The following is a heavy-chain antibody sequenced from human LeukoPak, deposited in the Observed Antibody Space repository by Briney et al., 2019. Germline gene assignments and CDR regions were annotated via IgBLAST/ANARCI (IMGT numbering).Heavy chain of an antibody. CDR2: IKKDGSDK. Sequence: PGGSLRLSCAASGFTFSSYWMNWVRQAPGKGLEWVANIKKDGSDKNYLGSVKGRFTISRDNAKNSLYVQMNSLRVEDTAVYYCARGGEYGYGYVDFDYWGQGTLVTVSS. J-gene: IGHJ4*02. V-gene: IGHV3-7*01. CDR1: GFTFSSYW. D-gene: IGHD5-18*01. CDR3: ARGGEYGYGYVDFDY.